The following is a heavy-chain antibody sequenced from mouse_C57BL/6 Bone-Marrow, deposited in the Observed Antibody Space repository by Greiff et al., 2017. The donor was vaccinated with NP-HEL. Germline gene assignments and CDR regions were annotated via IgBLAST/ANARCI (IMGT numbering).Heavy chain of an antibody. J-gene: IGHJ4*01. V-gene: IGHV1-69*01. D-gene: IGHD2-5*01. CDR3: ARKGSFYSNYAMDY. CDR1: GYTFTSYW. Sequence: QVQLKQPGAELVMPGASVKLSCKASGYTFTSYWMHWVKQRPGQGLEWIGEIDPSDSYTNYNQKFKGKSTLTVDKSSSTAYMQLSSLTSEDSAVYYCARKGSFYSNYAMDYWGQGTSVTVSS. CDR2: IDPSDSYT.